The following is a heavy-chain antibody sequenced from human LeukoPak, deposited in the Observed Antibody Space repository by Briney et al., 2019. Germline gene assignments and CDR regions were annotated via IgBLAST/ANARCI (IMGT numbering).Heavy chain of an antibody. J-gene: IGHJ4*02. D-gene: IGHD2-2*01. Sequence: SETLSLTCSVSGGSFSSYFWSWVRQPAGKGLEWIGRIYPSGNTNYNPSLKSRVTLSVDTSKNQFSLTLSSVTAADTAVYYCARVARCTSCFDVDYWGQGTLVTVSS. CDR1: GGSFSSYF. V-gene: IGHV4-4*07. CDR3: ARVARCTSCFDVDY. CDR2: IYPSGNT.